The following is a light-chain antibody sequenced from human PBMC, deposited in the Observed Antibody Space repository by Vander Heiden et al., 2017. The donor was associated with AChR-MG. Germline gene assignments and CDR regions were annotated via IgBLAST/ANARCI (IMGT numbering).Light chain of an antibody. Sequence: QSALTQPPSASGSPGQSVTISCTGTSSDVGGYNYVSWYQQHPGKAPKLMIDEVNKRPSGVPDRFSGSKSGNTASLTVSGLQPEDEADYYCSSDAGYTRVFGGGTKLTVL. CDR2: EVN. V-gene: IGLV2-8*01. CDR1: SSDVGGYNY. J-gene: IGLJ3*02. CDR3: SSDAGYTRV.